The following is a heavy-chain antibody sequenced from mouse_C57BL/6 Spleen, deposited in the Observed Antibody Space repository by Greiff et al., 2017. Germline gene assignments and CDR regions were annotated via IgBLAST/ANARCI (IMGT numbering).Heavy chain of an antibody. J-gene: IGHJ4*01. D-gene: IGHD2-1*01. CDR1: GYAFSSSW. V-gene: IGHV1-82*01. CDR2: IYPGDGDT. CDR3: ARWNYGNFYYAMDY. Sequence: QVQLKQSGPELVKPGASVKISCKASGYAFSSSWMNWVKQRPGKGLEWIGRIYPGDGDTNYNGKFKGKATLTADKSSSTAYMQLSSLTSEDSAVYFCARWNYGNFYYAMDYWGQGTSVTVSS.